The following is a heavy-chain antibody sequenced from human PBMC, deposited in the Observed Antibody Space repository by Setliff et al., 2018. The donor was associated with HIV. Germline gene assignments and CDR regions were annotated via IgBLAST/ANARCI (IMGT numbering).Heavy chain of an antibody. V-gene: IGHV1-2*06. Sequence: ASVKVSCKASGYTFTDYYMHWVRQAPGQGLEWMGRINPDSGATTYAQNFQGRVTMTRDTSISTAYMELTRLRSDDTAVYYCARDLGLMPLASADCWGQGTLVTSPQ. D-gene: IGHD3-16*01. J-gene: IGHJ4*02. CDR3: ARDLGLMPLASADC. CDR1: GYTFTDYY. CDR2: INPDSGAT.